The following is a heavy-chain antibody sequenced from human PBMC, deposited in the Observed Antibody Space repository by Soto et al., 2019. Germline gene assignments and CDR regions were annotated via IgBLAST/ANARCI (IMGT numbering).Heavy chain of an antibody. Sequence: SETLSLTCTVSGDSISSSTYYWGWIRHPPGKGQEWIGNMFYSGSTNYNPSLKSRVTISVDKSKNQFSLKLSSVSAADTAVYYCARETTTVTDYWGQGTLVTVSS. CDR2: MFYSGST. D-gene: IGHD4-17*01. CDR1: GDSISSSTYY. CDR3: ARETTTVTDY. V-gene: IGHV4-39*07. J-gene: IGHJ4*02.